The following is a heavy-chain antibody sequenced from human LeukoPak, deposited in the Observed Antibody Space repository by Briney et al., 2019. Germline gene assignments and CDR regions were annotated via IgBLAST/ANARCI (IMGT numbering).Heavy chain of an antibody. D-gene: IGHD3-22*01. CDR2: INHSGST. V-gene: IGHV4-34*01. J-gene: IGHJ5*02. Sequence: KTSETLSLTCAVYGGSFSGYYWSWIRQPPGKGLEWIGEINHSGSTNYNPSLKSRVTISVDTSKNQFSLKLSSVTAADTAVYYCARGLGITMIVVATNWFDPWGQGTLVTVSS. CDR1: GGSFSGYY. CDR3: ARGLGITMIVVATNWFDP.